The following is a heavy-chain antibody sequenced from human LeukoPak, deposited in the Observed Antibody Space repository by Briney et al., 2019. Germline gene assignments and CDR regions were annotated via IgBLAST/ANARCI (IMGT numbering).Heavy chain of an antibody. CDR1: GGSISSGGYY. CDR2: IYYSGST. CDR3: ARELYYYDSSGYYGPSAV. J-gene: IGHJ6*02. Sequence: SETLSLTCTVSGGSISSGGYYWSWIRQHPGKGLEWIGYIYYSGSTYYNPSLKSRVTISVDTSKNQFSLKLSSVTAADTAVYYCARELYYYDSSGYYGPSAVWGQGTTVIVSS. D-gene: IGHD3-22*01. V-gene: IGHV4-31*03.